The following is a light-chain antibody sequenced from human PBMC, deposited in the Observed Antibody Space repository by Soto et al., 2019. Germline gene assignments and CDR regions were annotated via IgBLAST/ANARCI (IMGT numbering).Light chain of an antibody. V-gene: IGKV1-39*01. J-gene: IGKJ5*01. CDR1: QSISSY. CDR3: QQSYSTPIT. CDR2: AAY. Sequence: DVQVHLSPASVSASVGDIVPITCRASQSISSYLYWYQQKPGKAPKLMVFAAYSLQSGVPSRFSGSGSGTDFTLTISSLQPEDFATYYCQQSYSTPITFGQGTRLEIK.